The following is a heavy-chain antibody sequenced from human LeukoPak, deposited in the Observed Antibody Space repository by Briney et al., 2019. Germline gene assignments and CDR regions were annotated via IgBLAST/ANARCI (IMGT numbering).Heavy chain of an antibody. CDR1: GFTFTDYY. J-gene: IGHJ4*02. CDR2: VGPHSSAT. Sequence: ASMKVSCKSSGFTFTDYYIHWVRQAPGQGLEWMGYVGPHSSATSSPQEFQGRVTMTRDTSMSTAYMELTRLTSDDTAVYYCAREGNGLLSKDFDYWGQGTLVTVSS. V-gene: IGHV1-2*02. D-gene: IGHD2/OR15-2a*01. CDR3: AREGNGLLSKDFDY.